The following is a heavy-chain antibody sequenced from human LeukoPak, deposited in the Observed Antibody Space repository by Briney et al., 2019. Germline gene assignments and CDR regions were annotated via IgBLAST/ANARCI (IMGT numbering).Heavy chain of an antibody. CDR1: GLALCRDS. CDR2: TSYDRAIK. Sequence: GGSLSLSCAVSGLALCRDSMSWVGQASAKGREWIAYTSYDRAIKDYADSVRGRFTISRHNPKNSLYLQMHSLSAEDTAVYQCVRDNPRCCGVVPANINDYGSQGTLVTVPS. J-gene: IGHJ4*02. CDR3: VRDNPRCCGVVPANINDY. D-gene: IGHD2-15*01. V-gene: IGHV3-48*01.